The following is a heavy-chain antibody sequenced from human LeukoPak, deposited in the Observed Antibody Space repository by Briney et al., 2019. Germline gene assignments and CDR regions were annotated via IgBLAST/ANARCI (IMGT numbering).Heavy chain of an antibody. CDR2: INHSGST. CDR3: AREKGIAAAGRGSPFWFDP. V-gene: IGHV4-34*01. J-gene: IGHJ5*02. D-gene: IGHD6-13*01. Sequence: PSETLSLTCGVYGGSFSGYYWSWIRQPPGKGLDWIGDINHSGSTNYNPSLKSRVTISVDKSKNQFSLKLSSVTAADTAVYYCAREKGIAAAGRGSPFWFDPWGQGTLVTVSS. CDR1: GGSFSGYY.